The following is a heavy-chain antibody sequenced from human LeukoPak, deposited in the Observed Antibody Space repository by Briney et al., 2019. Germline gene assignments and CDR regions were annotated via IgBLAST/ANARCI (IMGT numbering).Heavy chain of an antibody. CDR3: ARDILTKQAYSGYDN. J-gene: IGHJ4*02. D-gene: IGHD5-12*01. V-gene: IGHV3-23*01. CDR2: VRGSGTDT. Sequence: GGSLRLSCAASGFTFSTYAMSCVRQAPGKGLEWVSAVRGSGTDTYYADSVKGRFTISRDNSKNTLYLQMNSLRDEDTAVYYCARDILTKQAYSGYDNWGQGTLVAVSS. CDR1: GFTFSTYA.